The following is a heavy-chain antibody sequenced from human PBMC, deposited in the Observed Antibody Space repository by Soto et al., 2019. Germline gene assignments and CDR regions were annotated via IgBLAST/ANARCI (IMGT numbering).Heavy chain of an antibody. V-gene: IGHV1-18*01. Sequence: QVQLVQSGAEVKKPGASVKVSCKASGYTFTSYGISWVRQAPGQGLEWMGWISGDNDNTRYAQKLQGRVTMTADTPTSTAYLELRSLRSDDTAVYYCARDWFCSGGRCYDVFDIWGQGTTVTVSS. J-gene: IGHJ3*02. CDR3: ARDWFCSGGRCYDVFDI. CDR2: ISGDNDNT. D-gene: IGHD2-15*01. CDR1: GYTFTSYG.